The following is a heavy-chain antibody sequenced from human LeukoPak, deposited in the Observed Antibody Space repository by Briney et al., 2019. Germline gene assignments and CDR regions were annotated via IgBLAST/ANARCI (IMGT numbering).Heavy chain of an antibody. CDR3: AKDDRSSSPNLDAFDV. D-gene: IGHD6-13*01. CDR2: ISGTGGIT. CDR1: GFIFSSYA. Sequence: GGSLRLSCAGSGFIFSSYAMSWVRQAPGKGLEWVSGISGTGGITYYADSVKGRFTTSRDNSKNTIYLQMNSLRAEDTALYYCAKDDRSSSPNLDAFDVWGQGTMVTVSS. J-gene: IGHJ3*01. V-gene: IGHV3-23*01.